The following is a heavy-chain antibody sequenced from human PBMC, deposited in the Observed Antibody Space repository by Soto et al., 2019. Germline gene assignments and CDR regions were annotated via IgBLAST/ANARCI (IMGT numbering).Heavy chain of an antibody. V-gene: IGHV3-7*01. CDR3: TRDGGYLVGHN. D-gene: IGHD3-16*02. J-gene: IGHJ4*02. Sequence: GGSLRLSCAASGFTFSSYWMSWVRQAPGKGLEWVANIKQDGSEKYYVDSVKGRFTISRDNAKNSLYLQMNSLRADDTALYYCTRDGGYLVGHNWGQGTLVTVSS. CDR2: IKQDGSEK. CDR1: GFTFSSYW.